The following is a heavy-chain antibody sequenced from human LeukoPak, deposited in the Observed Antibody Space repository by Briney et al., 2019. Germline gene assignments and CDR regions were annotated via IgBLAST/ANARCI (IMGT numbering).Heavy chain of an antibody. D-gene: IGHD2-21*02. CDR3: TTSLPHVVDVTTSDGGN. V-gene: IGHV3-23*01. Sequence: PGGSLRLSCAASGFTFSSYAMSWVRQAPGKGLEWVSGISATVGSTYYADSVKGRFTISRDNSKNMLYLQMNSLRAEDTAVYYCTTSLPHVVDVTTSDGGNWGQGTLVTVSS. CDR1: GFTFSSYA. CDR2: ISATVGST. J-gene: IGHJ4*02.